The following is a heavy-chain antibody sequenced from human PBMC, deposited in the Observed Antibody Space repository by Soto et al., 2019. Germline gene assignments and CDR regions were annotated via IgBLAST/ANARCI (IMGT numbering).Heavy chain of an antibody. V-gene: IGHV1-3*01. CDR3: ATNRGLGEDY. Sequence: ASVKVSCKASGYTFTSYAMHWVRQAPGQRLEWMGWINADNGNTNYSQKLQGRVTITRDTSASTAYMELSSLRSDDTAVYYCATNRGLGEDYWGQGTLVTVSS. CDR2: INADNGNT. D-gene: IGHD3-10*01. J-gene: IGHJ4*02. CDR1: GYTFTSYA.